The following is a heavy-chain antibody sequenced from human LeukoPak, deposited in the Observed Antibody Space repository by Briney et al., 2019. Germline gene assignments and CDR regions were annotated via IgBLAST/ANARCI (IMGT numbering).Heavy chain of an antibody. CDR1: GFTFSNYG. Sequence: GGSLRLSCGASGFTFSNYGMLWVRQAPGKGLEWVAFIRYDGNNKLYADSMKGRFTISRDNSKNTLYLHINSLRAEDTAVYYCVKNNPLDYWGQGTLVIVSS. CDR3: VKNNPLDY. V-gene: IGHV3-30*02. D-gene: IGHD1-14*01. CDR2: IRYDGNNK. J-gene: IGHJ4*02.